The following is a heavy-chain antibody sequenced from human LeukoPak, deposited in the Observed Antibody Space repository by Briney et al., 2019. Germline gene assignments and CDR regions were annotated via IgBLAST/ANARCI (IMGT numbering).Heavy chain of an antibody. CDR3: AREGVVDGLNWFDP. CDR1: GGTFSSYA. Sequence: GASVKVSCKASGGTFSSYAISWVRQAPGQGLEWMGRIIPIFGTANYAQKFQGRVTITTDESTSTAYMELSSLRSEDTAVYYCAREGVVDGLNWFDPRGQGTLVTVSS. D-gene: IGHD2-15*01. CDR2: IIPIFGTA. V-gene: IGHV1-69*05. J-gene: IGHJ5*02.